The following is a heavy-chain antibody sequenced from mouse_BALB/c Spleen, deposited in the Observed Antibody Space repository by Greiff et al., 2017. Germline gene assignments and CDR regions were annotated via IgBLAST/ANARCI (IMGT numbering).Heavy chain of an antibody. CDR3: ATIYYDYDTGY. J-gene: IGHJ2*01. V-gene: IGHV14-3*02. CDR1: GFNIKDTY. Sequence: EVQLKESGAELVKPGASVKLSCTASGFNIKDTYMHWVKQRPEQGLEWIGRIDPANGNTKYDPKFQGKATITADTSSNTAYLQLSSLTSEDTAVYYCATIYYDYDTGYWGQGTTLTVSS. D-gene: IGHD2-4*01. CDR2: IDPANGNT.